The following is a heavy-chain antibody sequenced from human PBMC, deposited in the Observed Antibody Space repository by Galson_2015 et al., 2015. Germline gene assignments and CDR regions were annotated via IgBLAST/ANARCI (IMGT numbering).Heavy chain of an antibody. V-gene: IGHV3-23*01. CDR3: LRGGWGTRFDS. CDR2: IRDGGLDRISRVSVRGGAT. D-gene: IGHD6-19*01. CDR1: GFTFSRNG. Sequence: SLRLSCAASGFTFSRNGMTWVRQAAGKGLEWVASIRDGGLDRISRVSVRGGATYYADSVKGRFTISRDNSKNTLYLQVNSLRADDTAVYYCLRGGWGTRFDSWGQGTLVTVSS. J-gene: IGHJ4*02.